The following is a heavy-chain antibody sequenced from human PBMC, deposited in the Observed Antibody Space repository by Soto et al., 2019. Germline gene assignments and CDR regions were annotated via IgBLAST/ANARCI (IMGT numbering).Heavy chain of an antibody. Sequence: GGSLRLSCAASGFTFSSYWMSWVRQAPGKGLEWVANIKQDGSEKYYVDSVKGRFTISRDNAKNSLYLQMNSLRAEDTAVYYCARVTPSLYGWGDYWGQGTLVTVSS. CDR1: GFTFSSYW. V-gene: IGHV3-7*01. J-gene: IGHJ4*02. CDR2: IKQDGSEK. CDR3: ARVTPSLYGWGDY. D-gene: IGHD3-10*01.